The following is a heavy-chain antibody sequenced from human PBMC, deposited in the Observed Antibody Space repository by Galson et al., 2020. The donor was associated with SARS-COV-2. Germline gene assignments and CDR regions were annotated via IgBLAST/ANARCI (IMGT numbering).Heavy chain of an antibody. CDR3: ATSTAVCSSTSCYPSWFDP. V-gene: IGHV1-24*01. CDR2: FDPEDGET. J-gene: IGHJ5*02. D-gene: IGHD2-2*01. CDR1: GYTLTELS. Sequence: ASVKVSCKVSGYTLTELSMHWVRQAPGKGLEWMGGFDPEDGETIYAQKFQGRVTMTEDTSTDTAYMELSSLRSEDTAVYYCATSTAVCSSTSCYPSWFDPWGQGTLVTVSS.